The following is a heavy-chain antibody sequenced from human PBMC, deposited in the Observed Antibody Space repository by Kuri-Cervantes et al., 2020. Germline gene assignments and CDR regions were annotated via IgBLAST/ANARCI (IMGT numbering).Heavy chain of an antibody. Sequence: GESLKISCAASGFTFSSYGMHWVRQAPGKGLEWVAVIWYDGSNKYYADSVKGRFTISRDNSKNTLYLQMNSLRAEDTAVYYCARGSQYGSGSYPTDNYYYYYMDVWGKGTTVTVSS. V-gene: IGHV3-33*08. CDR1: GFTFSSYG. J-gene: IGHJ6*03. CDR3: ARGSQYGSGSYPTDNYYYYYMDV. CDR2: IWYDGSNK. D-gene: IGHD3-10*01.